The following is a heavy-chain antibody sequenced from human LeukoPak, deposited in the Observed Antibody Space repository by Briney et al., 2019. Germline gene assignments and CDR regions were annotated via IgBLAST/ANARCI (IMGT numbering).Heavy chain of an antibody. CDR1: GGSFSGYY. CDR3: ARAHVLQYFDWLSPEGHWFDP. V-gene: IGHV4-34*01. D-gene: IGHD3-9*01. J-gene: IGHJ5*02. Sequence: SETLSLTCAVYGGSFSGYYWSWIRQPPGKGLEWIGEINHSGSTNYNPSLKSRVTISVDTSKNQFSLKLSSVTAADTAVYYCARAHVLQYFDWLSPEGHWFDPWGQGTLVTVSS. CDR2: INHSGST.